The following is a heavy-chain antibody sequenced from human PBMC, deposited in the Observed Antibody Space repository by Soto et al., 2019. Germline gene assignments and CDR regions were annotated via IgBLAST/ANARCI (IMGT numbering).Heavy chain of an antibody. J-gene: IGHJ4*02. CDR1: GFSLSNARMG. CDR2: IFSNDEK. Sequence: QVTLKESGPVLVKPTEPLTLTCTVSGFSLSNARMGVSWIRQPPGKALEWLAHIFSNDEKSYSTSLKSRLTIAKDTSKSQVVLTMTNIDPVDTATYYCARIRSYGPNTYDYWGQGTLFTVSS. V-gene: IGHV2-26*01. CDR3: ARIRSYGPNTYDY. D-gene: IGHD5-18*01.